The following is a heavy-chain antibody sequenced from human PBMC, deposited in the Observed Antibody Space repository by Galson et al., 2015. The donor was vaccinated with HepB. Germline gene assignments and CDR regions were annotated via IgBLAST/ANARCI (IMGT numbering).Heavy chain of an antibody. J-gene: IGHJ4*02. CDR1: GFTFNNYG. Sequence: SLRLSCAASGFTFNNYGMLWVRQAPGKGLEWVAVIWYDGSNKYYADSVKGRFTISRDNSKNTLYLQMNSLRAEDTAVYYCAKEGVLGRYFDWLLYEDYFDYWGQGTLVTVSS. CDR3: AKEGVLGRYFDWLLYEDYFDY. CDR2: IWYDGSNK. D-gene: IGHD3-9*01. V-gene: IGHV3-33*06.